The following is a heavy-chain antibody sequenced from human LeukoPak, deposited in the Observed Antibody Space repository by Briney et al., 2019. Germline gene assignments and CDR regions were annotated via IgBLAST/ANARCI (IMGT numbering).Heavy chain of an antibody. CDR1: GYTFTGYY. CDR2: INPNSGGT. D-gene: IGHD2-21*01. CDR3: ARVNLRVVGGKGFDY. V-gene: IGHV1-2*02. Sequence: ASVKVSCKASGYTFTGYYMHWVRQAPGQGLEWMGWINPNSGGTNYAQMFQGRVTMTRDTSISTAYMELSRLRSDDTAVYYCARVNLRVVGGKGFDYWGQGTLVTVSS. J-gene: IGHJ4*02.